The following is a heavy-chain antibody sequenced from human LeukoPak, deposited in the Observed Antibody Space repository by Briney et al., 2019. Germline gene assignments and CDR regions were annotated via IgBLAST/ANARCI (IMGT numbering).Heavy chain of an antibody. CDR3: AREVEVLALYYFDY. CDR1: GFTFSSYA. J-gene: IGHJ4*02. Sequence: GGSLRLSCAASGFTFSSYAMHWVRQAPGKGLEWVAVISYDGSNKYYADSVKGRFTISRDNSKNTLYLQMNSLRAEDTAVYYCAREVEVLALYYFDYWGQGTLVTVSS. D-gene: IGHD4/OR15-4a*01. V-gene: IGHV3-30-3*01. CDR2: ISYDGSNK.